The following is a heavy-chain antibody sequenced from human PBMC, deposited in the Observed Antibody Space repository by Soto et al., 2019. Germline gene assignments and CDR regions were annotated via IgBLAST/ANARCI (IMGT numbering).Heavy chain of an antibody. D-gene: IGHD1-26*01. V-gene: IGHV3-15*01. CDR1: GFTFSNAW. CDR3: TILYRYSGSEGY. J-gene: IGHJ4*02. Sequence: GGSLRLSCAASGFTFSNAWMSWVRQAPGKGLEWVGRIKSKTDGGTTDYAAPVKGRFTISRDDSKNTLYLQMNSLKTEDTAVYYCTILYRYSGSEGYWGQGTLVTVSS. CDR2: IKSKTDGGTT.